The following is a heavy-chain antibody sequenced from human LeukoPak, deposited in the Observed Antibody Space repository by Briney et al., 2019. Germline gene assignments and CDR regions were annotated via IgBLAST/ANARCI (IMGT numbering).Heavy chain of an antibody. CDR2: VYNSGTT. CDR1: GVSIGSHY. CDR3: ARDAY. Sequence: SETLSLTCTVSGVSIGSHYWSWLWQSPGKGLEWIGCVYNSGTTVYNPSLTGRVTISVDTSKNQYSLNLRSVTAADAAVYYCARDAYWGQGILVTVSS. V-gene: IGHV4-59*11. J-gene: IGHJ4*02.